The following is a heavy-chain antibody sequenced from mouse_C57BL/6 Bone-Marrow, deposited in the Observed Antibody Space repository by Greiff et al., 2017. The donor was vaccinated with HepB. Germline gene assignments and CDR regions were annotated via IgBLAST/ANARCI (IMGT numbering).Heavy chain of an antibody. CDR2: IYPGDGDT. V-gene: IGHV1-80*01. CDR1: GYAFSSYW. Sequence: VQLVESGAELVKPGASVKISCKASGYAFSSYWMNWVKQRPGKGLEWIGQIYPGDGDTNYNGKFKGKATLTADKSSSTAYMQLSSLTSEDSAVYFCARTWLLRPRYFDVWGTGTTVTVSS. CDR3: ARTWLLRPRYFDV. J-gene: IGHJ1*03. D-gene: IGHD2-3*01.